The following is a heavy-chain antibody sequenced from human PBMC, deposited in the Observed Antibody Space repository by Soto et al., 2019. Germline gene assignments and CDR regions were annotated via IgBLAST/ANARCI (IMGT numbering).Heavy chain of an antibody. CDR3: ARVRRAYYYDSSGYYDFDY. CDR1: GYTFTSYV. J-gene: IGHJ4*02. D-gene: IGHD3-22*01. Sequence: ASVKVSCKASGYTFTSYVISWLRQAPGQGLEWMGWISAYNGNTNYAQKLQGRVTMTTDTSTSTAYMELRSLRSDDTAVYYCARVRRAYYYDSSGYYDFDYWGQGTLVTVSS. V-gene: IGHV1-18*01. CDR2: ISAYNGNT.